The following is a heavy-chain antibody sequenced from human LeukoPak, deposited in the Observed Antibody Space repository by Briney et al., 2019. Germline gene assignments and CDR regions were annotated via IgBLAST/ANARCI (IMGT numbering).Heavy chain of an antibody. V-gene: IGHV3-53*01. J-gene: IGHJ3*02. D-gene: IGHD3-22*01. CDR1: GFTVSSNY. CDR2: IYSGGST. CDR3: ARVRNGYYSEYAFDI. Sequence: GGSLRLSCAASGFTVSSNYMSWVRQAPGKGLEWVSVIYSGGSTYYADSVKGRFTISRDNSKNTLYLQMNSLRAEDTAVYYCARVRNGYYSEYAFDIWGQGTMVTVSS.